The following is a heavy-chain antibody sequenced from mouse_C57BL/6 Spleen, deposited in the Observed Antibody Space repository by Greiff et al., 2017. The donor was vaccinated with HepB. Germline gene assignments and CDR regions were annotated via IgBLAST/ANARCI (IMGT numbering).Heavy chain of an antibody. D-gene: IGHD3-2*02. V-gene: IGHV1-82*01. CDR3: ARSAAQATGDY. J-gene: IGHJ2*01. CDR2: IYPGDGDT. Sequence: VQRVESGPELVKPGASVKISCKASGYAFSSSWMNWVKQRPGKGLEWIGRIYPGDGDTNYNGKFKGKATLTADKSSSTAYMQLSSLTSEDSAVFFCARSAAQATGDYWGQGTTLTVSS. CDR1: GYAFSSSW.